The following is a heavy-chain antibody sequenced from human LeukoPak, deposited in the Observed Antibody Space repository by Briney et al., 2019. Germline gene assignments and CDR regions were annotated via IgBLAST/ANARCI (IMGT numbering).Heavy chain of an antibody. CDR1: GYTFTNFP. V-gene: IGHV1-18*01. Sequence: ASVKVSRKASGYTFTNFPIGWVRQAPGQGLEWMGWISAYNGYTKYAPSLQGRVTMTTDTSTGTAYMQLRSLRSDNTAMYYCARVGGNYEGLIDYWGQGTLVTVSS. CDR2: ISAYNGYT. J-gene: IGHJ4*02. D-gene: IGHD1-26*01. CDR3: ARVGGNYEGLIDY.